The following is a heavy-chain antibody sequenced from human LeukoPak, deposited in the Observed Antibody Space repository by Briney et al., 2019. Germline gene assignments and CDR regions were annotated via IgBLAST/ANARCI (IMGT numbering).Heavy chain of an antibody. D-gene: IGHD2-8*01. J-gene: IGHJ4*02. V-gene: IGHV3-48*04. CDR2: ISSGGTTL. Sequence: GGSLRLSCAGSGFIFSSDSMNWVRQAPGKGLEWISYISSGGTTLYYADSVKGRFTISRDNAKNTLYLQMNSLRAEDTAVYYCARAEGWSLYDYWGQGTLVTVSS. CDR3: ARAEGWSLYDY. CDR1: GFIFSSDS.